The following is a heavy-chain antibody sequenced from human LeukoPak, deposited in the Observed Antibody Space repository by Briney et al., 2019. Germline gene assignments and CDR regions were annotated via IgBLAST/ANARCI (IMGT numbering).Heavy chain of an antibody. D-gene: IGHD2-2*01. CDR1: GASISSDNCY. Sequence: SQTLSLTCTVSGASISSDNCYWSWVRQPAGKGLEWIGRIYTSGNTNYNPSLKSRVTMSVDTSKNQFSLTLSSVTAADTAVYYCARLDFKDIVVIPTNGAFDIWGQGTMVTVSS. J-gene: IGHJ3*02. V-gene: IGHV4-61*02. CDR2: IYTSGNT. CDR3: ARLDFKDIVVIPTNGAFDI.